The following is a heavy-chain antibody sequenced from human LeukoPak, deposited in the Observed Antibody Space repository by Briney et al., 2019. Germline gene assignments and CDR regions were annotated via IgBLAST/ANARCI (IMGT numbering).Heavy chain of an antibody. Sequence: GGSLRLSCAASGFTFSDYYMSWIRQAPGKGLEWVSYISSSGSTIYYADSVKGRFTISRDNAKNSLYLQMNSLRAEDTAVYYCARVADVVVPAAIDPYFDYWGQGTLVTVSS. D-gene: IGHD2-2*02. V-gene: IGHV3-11*04. CDR1: GFTFSDYY. CDR2: ISSSGSTI. CDR3: ARVADVVVPAAIDPYFDY. J-gene: IGHJ4*02.